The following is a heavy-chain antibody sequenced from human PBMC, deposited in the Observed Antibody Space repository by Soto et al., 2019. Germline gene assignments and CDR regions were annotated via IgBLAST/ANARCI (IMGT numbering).Heavy chain of an antibody. Sequence: QVRLVESGGGVVQPGRSLRLSCTASGFSFSSYAMYWFRQPPGKGLEWVAVISHDGINKHYADSVKGRVTVYRDNSNHSLELQLNSLRGEDTAMYYCARDMYSSDYFVKWFEPWGQGTLVTVSS. CDR3: ARDMYSSDYFVKWFEP. V-gene: IGHV3-30-3*01. J-gene: IGHJ5*02. CDR2: ISHDGINK. D-gene: IGHD6-19*01. CDR1: GFSFSSYA.